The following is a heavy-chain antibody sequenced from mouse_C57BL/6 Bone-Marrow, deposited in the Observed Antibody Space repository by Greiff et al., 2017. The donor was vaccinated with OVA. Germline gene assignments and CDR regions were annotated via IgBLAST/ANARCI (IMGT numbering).Heavy chain of an antibody. Sequence: EVMLVESGGDLVKPGGSLKLSCAASGFTFSSYGMSWVRQTPGKRLEWVATIRSGGSYTYYPDSVKGRFTISRDNAKNTLYLQMSSLKSEDTAMYYCARRGRGFDYWGQGTTLTVSS. CDR1: GFTFSSYG. CDR2: IRSGGSYT. V-gene: IGHV5-6*02. J-gene: IGHJ2*01. CDR3: ARRGRGFDY. D-gene: IGHD3-1*01.